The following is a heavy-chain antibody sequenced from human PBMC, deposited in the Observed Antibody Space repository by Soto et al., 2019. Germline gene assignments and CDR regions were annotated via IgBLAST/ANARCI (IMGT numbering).Heavy chain of an antibody. CDR3: ARCEPGPKRYYYYGMDV. Sequence: SETLSLTCAVYGGSFSGYYWSWIRQPPGKGLEWIGEINHSGSTNYNPSLKSRVTISVDTSKNQFSLKLSSVTAADTAVYYCARCEPGPKRYYYYGMDVWGQGTTVTVSS. CDR1: GGSFSGYY. V-gene: IGHV4-34*01. CDR2: INHSGST. J-gene: IGHJ6*02.